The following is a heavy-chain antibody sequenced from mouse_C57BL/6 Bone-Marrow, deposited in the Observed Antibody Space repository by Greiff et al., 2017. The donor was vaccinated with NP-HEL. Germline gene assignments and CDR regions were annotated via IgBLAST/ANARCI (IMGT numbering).Heavy chain of an antibody. CDR3: AKTIRRYAMDY. D-gene: IGHD2-12*01. J-gene: IGHJ4*01. Sequence: QVQLQQSGAELVRPGTSVKVSCKASGYAFTNYLIEWVKQRPGQGLEWIGVINPGSGGTNYNEKFKGKATLTADKSSSTAYMQLSSLTSEDSAVYFCAKTIRRYAMDYWGQGTSVTVSS. CDR2: INPGSGGT. CDR1: GYAFTNYL. V-gene: IGHV1-54*01.